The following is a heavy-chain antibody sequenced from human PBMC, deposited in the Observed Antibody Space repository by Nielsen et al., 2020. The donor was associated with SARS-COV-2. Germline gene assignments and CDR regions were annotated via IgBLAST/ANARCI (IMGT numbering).Heavy chain of an antibody. D-gene: IGHD2-15*01. Sequence: SETLSLTCTVSGGSISHFYWSWIRQPPGKGLEWIGYIYHYGRTDYNPSLKSRVTVSVDTSKNQFSLKLSSVTAADTAVYYCARGGAAGYCSGGSCYGGFDPWGQGTLVTVSS. CDR1: GGSISHFY. V-gene: IGHV4-59*01. J-gene: IGHJ5*02. CDR2: IYHYGRT. CDR3: ARGGAAGYCSGGSCYGGFDP.